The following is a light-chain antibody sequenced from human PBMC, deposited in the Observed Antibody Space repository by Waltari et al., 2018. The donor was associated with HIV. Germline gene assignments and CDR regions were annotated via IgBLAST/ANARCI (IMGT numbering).Light chain of an antibody. CDR1: QSVTSNY. J-gene: IGKJ1*01. Sequence: EIVLTQSPGTLSLSPGERAALSCRASQSVTSNYLAWDQQKPGRAPRLLISGASNRASGIPDRFSGSGAGTDFTLTISRLEPEDFAVYYCQQYGTSQWTFGRGTKVEI. V-gene: IGKV3-20*01. CDR3: QQYGTSQWT. CDR2: GAS.